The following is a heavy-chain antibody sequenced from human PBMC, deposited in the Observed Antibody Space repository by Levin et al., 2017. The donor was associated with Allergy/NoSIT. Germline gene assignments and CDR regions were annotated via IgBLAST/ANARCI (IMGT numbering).Heavy chain of an antibody. D-gene: IGHD1-1*01. V-gene: IGHV3-23*01. CDR1: GFTFSSYA. CDR3: ANLQLGIPYYYYGMDV. Sequence: AGGSLRLSCAASGFTFSSYAMSWVRQAPGKGLEWVSAISGSGGSTYYADSVKGRFTISRDNSKNTLYLQMNSLRAEDTAVYYCANLQLGIPYYYYGMDVWGQGTTVTVSS. CDR2: ISGSGGST. J-gene: IGHJ6*02.